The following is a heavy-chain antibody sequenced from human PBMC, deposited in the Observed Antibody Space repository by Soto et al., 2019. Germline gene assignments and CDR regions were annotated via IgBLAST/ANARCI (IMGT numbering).Heavy chain of an antibody. D-gene: IGHD3-16*02. CDR1: GFTFSSYG. CDR2: ISYDGSNK. CDR3: AKDGSSWGSYRTYFDY. Sequence: GGSLRLSCAASGFTFSSYGMHWVRQAPGKGLEWVAVISYDGSNKYYADSVKGRFTISRDNSKNTLYLQMNSLRAEDTAVYYCAKDGSSWGSYRTYFDYWGQGIRVTVSS. J-gene: IGHJ4*02. V-gene: IGHV3-30*18.